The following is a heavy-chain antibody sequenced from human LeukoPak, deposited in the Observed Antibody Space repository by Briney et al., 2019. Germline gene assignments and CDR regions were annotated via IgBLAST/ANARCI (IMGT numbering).Heavy chain of an antibody. J-gene: IGHJ3*02. CDR2: IRYDGSNK. V-gene: IGHV3-30*02. CDR3: AKDYRARYRWELRFDAFDI. Sequence: GGSLRLSCAASGFTFSSYGMHWVRQAPGKGLEWVAFIRYDGSNKYYADSVKGRFTISRDNSKNTLYLQMNSLRAEDTAVYYCAKDYRARYRWELRFDAFDIWGQGTMVTVSS. CDR1: GFTFSSYG. D-gene: IGHD1-26*01.